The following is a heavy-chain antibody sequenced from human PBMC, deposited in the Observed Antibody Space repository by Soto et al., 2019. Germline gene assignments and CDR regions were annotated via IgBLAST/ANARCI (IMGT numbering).Heavy chain of an antibody. V-gene: IGHV1-18*01. Sequence: QVQLVQFGAEVKKPGASVKVSCKASGYTFTSYGISWVRQAPGQGLEWMGWISAYNGNTNSAQKLRGSVTMTTETPTRTAYMELRMLRSDDTAVYYCAREFGYFVGYSYGDSRGSVYYGMDVLCQGTTVTVSS. D-gene: IGHD5-18*01. CDR1: GYTFTSYG. CDR2: ISAYNGNT. CDR3: AREFGYFVGYSYGDSRGSVYYGMDV. J-gene: IGHJ6*02.